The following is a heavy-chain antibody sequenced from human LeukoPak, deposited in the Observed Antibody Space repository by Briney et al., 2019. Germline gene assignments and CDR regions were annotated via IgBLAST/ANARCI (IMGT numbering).Heavy chain of an antibody. V-gene: IGHV4-61*03. CDR1: GGSISSSSYY. Sequence: PSETLSLTCTVSGGSISSSSYYWGWIRQPPGKGLEWIGYIYYSGSTNYNPSLKSRVTISVDTSKKHFSLRLSSVTAADTAVYYCARETPYGSGSYPFDYWGQGILVTVSS. D-gene: IGHD3-10*01. J-gene: IGHJ4*02. CDR3: ARETPYGSGSYPFDY. CDR2: IYYSGST.